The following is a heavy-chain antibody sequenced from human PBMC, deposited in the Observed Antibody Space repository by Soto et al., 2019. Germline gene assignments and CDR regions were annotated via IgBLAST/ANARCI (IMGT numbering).Heavy chain of an antibody. J-gene: IGHJ4*02. CDR3: AGDNVGGDLHKGELEY. CDR1: GYTFNSYV. Sequence: QVQLVQSGAEVKKPGASVKVSCKASGYTFNSYVLHWVRQAPGQRLEWMGWINAGNGKTKYSQKLQGRLTFARDTSASTAYMELISLRSEDTAVYYCAGDNVGGDLHKGELEYWGQGTLVTVSS. CDR2: INAGNGKT. D-gene: IGHD3-10*01. V-gene: IGHV1-3*01.